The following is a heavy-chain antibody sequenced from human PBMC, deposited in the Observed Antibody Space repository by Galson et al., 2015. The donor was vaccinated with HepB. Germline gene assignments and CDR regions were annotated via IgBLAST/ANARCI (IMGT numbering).Heavy chain of an antibody. D-gene: IGHD3-10*01. Sequence: SLRLSCAASGFSISNYWMHWVRQAPGKGLVWVSRVKTDGSRTDFADSVKGRFTISRDNAKNTLFLQMRDLRVEDTAVYYCARGDFYGSGSFYNPDLYYYGMDVWGRGTTVTVSS. CDR2: VKTDGSRT. CDR3: ARGDFYGSGSFYNPDLYYYGMDV. CDR1: GFSISNYW. V-gene: IGHV3-74*01. J-gene: IGHJ6*02.